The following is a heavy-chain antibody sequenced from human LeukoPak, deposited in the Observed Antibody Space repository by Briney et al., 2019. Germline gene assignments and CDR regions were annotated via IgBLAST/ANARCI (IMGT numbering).Heavy chain of an antibody. J-gene: IGHJ4*02. V-gene: IGHV3-64D*06. CDR1: GFTVSNNY. Sequence: GGSLRLSCAASGFTVSNNYMSWVRQAPGKGLECVSAITGDGGRTYYADSVKGRFTISRDNSKNTLYLQMNSLRAEDTAVYYCVKDPFYGGNPLYYFDYWGQGTLVTVSS. CDR2: ITGDGGRT. D-gene: IGHD4-23*01. CDR3: VKDPFYGGNPLYYFDY.